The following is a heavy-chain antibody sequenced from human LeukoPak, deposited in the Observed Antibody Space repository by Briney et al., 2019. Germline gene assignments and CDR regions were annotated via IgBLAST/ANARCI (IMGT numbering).Heavy chain of an antibody. V-gene: IGHV4-4*07. D-gene: IGHD1-26*01. CDR3: ARQGYTASYYFLDS. CDR1: GDFFRSYW. CDR2: IYATGST. J-gene: IGHJ4*02. Sequence: SETLSLTCDVSGDFFRSYWWGWVRQPAGKGLEWIGRIYATGSTKFNPSLKRRLTMSMDTSTNQFSLKLTSVTAADTAVYFCARQGYTASYYFLDSWSQGILVTVSS.